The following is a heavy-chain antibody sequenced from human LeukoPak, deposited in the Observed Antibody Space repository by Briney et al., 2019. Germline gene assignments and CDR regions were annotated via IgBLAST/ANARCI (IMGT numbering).Heavy chain of an antibody. CDR1: GGSFSGYY. CDR2: INHSGST. D-gene: IGHD4-17*01. V-gene: IGHV4-34*01. Sequence: SETLSLTCAVYGGSFSGYYWSWIRQPPGKGLEWIGEINHSGSTNYNPSLKSRVTISVDTSKNQFSLNLSSVTAADTAVYYCARGPRADYETNWFDPWGQGTLVTVSS. CDR3: ARGPRADYETNWFDP. J-gene: IGHJ5*02.